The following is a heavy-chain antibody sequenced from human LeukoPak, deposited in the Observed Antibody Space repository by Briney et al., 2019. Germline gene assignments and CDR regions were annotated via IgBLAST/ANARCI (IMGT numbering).Heavy chain of an antibody. CDR3: TTSGFVVVPAAPRYYFDY. J-gene: IGHJ4*02. CDR2: LSGGGAST. V-gene: IGHV3-23*01. D-gene: IGHD2-2*01. CDR1: GFTFSNHA. Sequence: GGSLRFSCAASGFTFSNHALTWVRPAPGKGLEWVSGLSGGGASTHYAESVKGQLTISRDNSQNTLFLQMNSLKTEDTAVYYCTTSGFVVVPAAPRYYFDYWGQGTLVTVCS.